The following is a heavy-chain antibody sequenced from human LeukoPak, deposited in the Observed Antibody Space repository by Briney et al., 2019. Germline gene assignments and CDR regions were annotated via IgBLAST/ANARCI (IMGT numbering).Heavy chain of an antibody. CDR2: MNPNSGNT. D-gene: IGHD3-22*01. CDR1: GYTFTSYD. Sequence: ASVKVSCKASGYTFTSYDINWVRQATGQGLEWMGWMNPNSGNTGYAQKFQGRVTMTRNTSISTAYMELRSLRSDDTAVYYCARDTYYDSSGDFDYWGQGTLVTVSS. CDR3: ARDTYYDSSGDFDY. J-gene: IGHJ4*02. V-gene: IGHV1-8*01.